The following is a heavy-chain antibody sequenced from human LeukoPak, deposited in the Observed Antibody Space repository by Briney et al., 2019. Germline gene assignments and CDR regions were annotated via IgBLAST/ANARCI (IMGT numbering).Heavy chain of an antibody. Sequence: GGSLRLSCAASGFTLNTYSMNWVRQAPGKGLEWVSSISSTGSDMYYVDSVKGRFTISRDNAKNSLFLQVNSLRAEDTAVYYCASIAYDSSGYYYVGPRDDAFDIWGQGTMVTVSS. CDR1: GFTLNTYS. D-gene: IGHD3-22*01. CDR2: ISSTGSDM. J-gene: IGHJ3*02. CDR3: ASIAYDSSGYYYVGPRDDAFDI. V-gene: IGHV3-21*01.